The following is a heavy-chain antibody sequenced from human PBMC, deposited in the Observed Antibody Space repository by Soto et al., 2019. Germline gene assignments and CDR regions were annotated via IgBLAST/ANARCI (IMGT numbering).Heavy chain of an antibody. D-gene: IGHD6-19*01. Sequence: GGSLRLSCSASGFTFSSYAMHWVRQAPGKGLEYVSTISSNGGSTYYADSVKGRFTISRDNSKNTLYLQMSSLRTEDTAVFYCVTHSSGWYFDYWGPGTLVTVSS. CDR2: ISSNGGST. J-gene: IGHJ4*02. CDR3: VTHSSGWYFDY. V-gene: IGHV3-64D*06. CDR1: GFTFSSYA.